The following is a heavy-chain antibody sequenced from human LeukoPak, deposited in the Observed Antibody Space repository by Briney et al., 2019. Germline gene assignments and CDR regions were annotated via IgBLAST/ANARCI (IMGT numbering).Heavy chain of an antibody. CDR1: GGSISSYY. V-gene: IGHV4-59*08. J-gene: IGHJ4*02. CDR3: AGHHPRNTVDF. CDR2: ISDIGSI. D-gene: IGHD2/OR15-2a*01. Sequence: PSQTLSLTCAVSGGSISSYYWSWIRQPPGKGLEWIAYISDIGSINYNPSLKSRVTISLDTSKNQFSLKLSSVTAADTAVYYCAGHHPRNTVDFWGQGTLVTVSS.